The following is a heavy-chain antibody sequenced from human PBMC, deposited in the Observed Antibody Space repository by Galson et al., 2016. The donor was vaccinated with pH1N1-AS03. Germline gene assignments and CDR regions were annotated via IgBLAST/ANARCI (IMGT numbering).Heavy chain of an antibody. CDR3: ARGGAVRGLLNYFHYYGLDV. CDR1: GYTFTTYG. Sequence: VKVSCKAFGYTFTTYGISWVRQAPGHGLEWMGWISTYDGKTNYAQKLQGRVSMTTDTSTNTAYLDLRSLTSGDTAVYYCARGGAVRGLLNYFHYYGLDVWGQGTTVTVS. D-gene: IGHD3-10*01. J-gene: IGHJ6*02. CDR2: ISTYDGKT. V-gene: IGHV1-18*01.